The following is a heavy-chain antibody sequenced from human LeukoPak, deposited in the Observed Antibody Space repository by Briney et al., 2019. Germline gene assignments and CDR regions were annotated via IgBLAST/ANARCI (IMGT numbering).Heavy chain of an antibody. CDR2: ISGSGSDI. Sequence: GGSLRLSCAASGFTFSTYGMHWVRQTPGKGLEWVSAISGSGSDIYYADSVKGRFTISRDNPKRSLYLQMNSLRAEDTAVYYCARRTFPNDAFDVWGQGTVVTVSS. J-gene: IGHJ3*01. CDR3: ARRTFPNDAFDV. V-gene: IGHV3-21*01. CDR1: GFTFSTYG. D-gene: IGHD1-7*01.